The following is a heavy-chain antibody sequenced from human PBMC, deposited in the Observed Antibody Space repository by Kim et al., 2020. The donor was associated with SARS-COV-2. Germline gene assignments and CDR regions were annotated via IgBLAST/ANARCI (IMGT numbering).Heavy chain of an antibody. D-gene: IGHD6-19*01. CDR2: VVPILRST. Sequence: SSVKVSCKASGGTSNIFAISWLRQAPGQGLEWMGGVVPILRSTTYAQKFQGRLTIVADESTGTAYMKLTHLRSDDSAKYYCATIAVAGTRFYFDNWGQGTLITVSS. J-gene: IGHJ4*02. V-gene: IGHV1-69*13. CDR3: ATIAVAGTRFYFDN. CDR1: GGTSNIFA.